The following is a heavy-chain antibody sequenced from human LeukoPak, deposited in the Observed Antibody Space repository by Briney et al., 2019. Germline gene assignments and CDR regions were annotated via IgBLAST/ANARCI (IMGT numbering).Heavy chain of an antibody. CDR2: ILYDGSNK. CDR1: GFTFSSYG. J-gene: IGHJ4*02. D-gene: IGHD5-24*01. CDR3: AKVGEMATITPWYFDY. Sequence: GRSLRLSCAASGFTFSSYGMHWVRQAPGKGLEWVAVILYDGSNKYYADSVKGRFTISRDNPKNTLYLQMNSLRAEDTAVYYCAKVGEMATITPWYFDYWGQGTLVTVSS. V-gene: IGHV3-30*18.